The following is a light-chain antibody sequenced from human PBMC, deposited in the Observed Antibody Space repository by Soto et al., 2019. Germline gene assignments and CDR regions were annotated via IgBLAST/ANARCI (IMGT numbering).Light chain of an antibody. J-gene: IGKJ4*01. CDR3: QQYDSSLLLT. CDR1: QSVRSNY. Sequence: EIVLTQSPGTLSLSPGERATLSCRASQSVRSNYLAWYQQKPGQAPRLLIYGASSMATGIPDRFSGSGSGTDFTLTISRLEPEDFAVYYCQQYDSSLLLTFGGGTKVEIK. V-gene: IGKV3-20*01. CDR2: GAS.